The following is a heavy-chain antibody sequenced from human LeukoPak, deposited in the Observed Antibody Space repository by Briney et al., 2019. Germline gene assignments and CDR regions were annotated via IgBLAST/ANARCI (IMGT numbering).Heavy chain of an antibody. Sequence: PSETLSLTCTVSGGSISSSSYYWGWIRQPPGKGLEWIGSINYSGSTYYNPSLESRVTISVDTSKNQFSLKLSSVTAADTAVYYCARRLRVYYYDSSGYYWEDFDYWGQGTLVTVSS. D-gene: IGHD3-22*01. CDR3: ARRLRVYYYDSSGYYWEDFDY. CDR1: GGSISSSSYY. V-gene: IGHV4-39*01. J-gene: IGHJ4*02. CDR2: INYSGST.